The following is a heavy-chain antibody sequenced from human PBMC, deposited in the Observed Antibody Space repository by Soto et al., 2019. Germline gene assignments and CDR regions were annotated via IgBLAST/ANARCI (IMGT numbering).Heavy chain of an antibody. CDR3: ARDGPHFDVDV. D-gene: IGHD3-9*01. CDR1: GFTFSSYA. CDR2: ISSNGGST. V-gene: IGHV3-64*04. J-gene: IGHJ6*02. Sequence: GGSLRLSCSASGFTFSSYAMHWVRQAPGKGLEYVSAISSNGGSTYYADSVKGRFTISRDNSKNTVFLQIDSLRGDDTAVYYCARDGPHFDVDVWGQGTTVTVSS.